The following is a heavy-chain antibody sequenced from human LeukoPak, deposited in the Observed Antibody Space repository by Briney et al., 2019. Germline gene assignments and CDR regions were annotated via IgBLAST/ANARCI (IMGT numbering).Heavy chain of an antibody. Sequence: SETLSLTCTVSGGSISSSSYYWGWIRQPPGKGLEWIGSIYYSGSTYYNPSPKSRVTISVDTSKNQFSLKLSSVTAADTAVYYCARHIGGRYYYYYMDVWGKGTTVTISS. J-gene: IGHJ6*03. V-gene: IGHV4-39*01. D-gene: IGHD3-10*01. CDR2: IYYSGST. CDR3: ARHIGGRYYYYYMDV. CDR1: GGSISSSSYY.